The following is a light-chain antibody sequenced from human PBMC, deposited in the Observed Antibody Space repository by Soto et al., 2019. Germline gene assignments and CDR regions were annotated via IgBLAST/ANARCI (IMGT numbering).Light chain of an antibody. J-gene: IGKJ4*01. V-gene: IGKV1-33*01. CDR1: QDITNY. Sequence: DIQMSQSPSSLSASVGDGVTITCQASQDITNYLNWYQHKPGKPPKLLIYHASNLETGVPSRFSGSGSGTAFTITISSLQPEDIATYYCQQYDNLPFGFGGGTKVEIK. CDR2: HAS. CDR3: QQYDNLPFG.